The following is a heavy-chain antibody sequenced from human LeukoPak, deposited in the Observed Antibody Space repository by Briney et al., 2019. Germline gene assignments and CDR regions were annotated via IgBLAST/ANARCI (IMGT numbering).Heavy chain of an antibody. V-gene: IGHV3-48*03. CDR3: AATSNYYDSSGYYFYY. D-gene: IGHD3-22*01. J-gene: IGHJ4*02. CDR1: GFTFSSYE. CDR2: ISSSGSTI. Sequence: GGSLRLSCAASGFTFSSYEMNWVRQAPGKGLEWVSYISSSGSTIYYADSVKGRFTISRDNAKNSLYLQMNSLRAEDTAVYYCAATSNYYDSSGYYFYYWGQGTLVTVSS.